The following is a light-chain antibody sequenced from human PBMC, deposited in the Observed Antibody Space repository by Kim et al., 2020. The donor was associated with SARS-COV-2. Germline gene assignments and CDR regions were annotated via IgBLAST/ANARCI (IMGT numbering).Light chain of an antibody. CDR1: SSNIGNNY. CDR2: DNN. V-gene: IGLV1-51*01. CDR3: GTWDSSLSAGV. J-gene: IGLJ2*01. Sequence: KSPISGSGGSSNIGNNYVSWYQQLPGTAPKLLIYDNNKRPSGIPDRFSGSKSGTSATPGITGLQTGDEADYYCGTWDSSLSAGVFGGGTQLTVL.